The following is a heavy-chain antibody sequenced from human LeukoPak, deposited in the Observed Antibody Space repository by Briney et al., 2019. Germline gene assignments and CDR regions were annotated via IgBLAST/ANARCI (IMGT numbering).Heavy chain of an antibody. CDR1: GFTVSSNY. CDR2: IYSGGIT. V-gene: IGHV3-53*01. Sequence: PGGSLRLSCAASGFTVSSNYMTWVRQAPGKGLEWVSVIYSGGITYYADSVKGRFTISRDNSKKTIYLQMNNLRAEDTAVYYCASYNPYYWGQGTLVTVSS. CDR3: ASYNPYY. D-gene: IGHD1-1*01. J-gene: IGHJ4*02.